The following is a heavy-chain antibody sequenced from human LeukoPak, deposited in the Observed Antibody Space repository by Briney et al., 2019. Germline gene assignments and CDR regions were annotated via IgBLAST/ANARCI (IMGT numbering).Heavy chain of an antibody. CDR2: IIPILGIA. Sequence: ASVKVSCKASGGTFSSYAISWVRQAPGQGLEWMGRIIPILGIANYAQKFQGRVTITADESTSTAYMELSSLRSEDTAVYYCARVNKARFIDYWGQETLVTVSS. V-gene: IGHV1-69*04. D-gene: IGHD5-18*01. CDR3: ARVNKARFIDY. J-gene: IGHJ4*02. CDR1: GGTFSSYA.